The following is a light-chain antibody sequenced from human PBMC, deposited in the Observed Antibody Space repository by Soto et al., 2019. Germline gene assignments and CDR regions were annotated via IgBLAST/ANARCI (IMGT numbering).Light chain of an antibody. CDR1: QRMGSW. J-gene: IGKJ4*01. Sequence: DIQMTPYPSSVSASVGDRVTITCRASQRMGSWMAWYQQKPGKAPKLLIYATSSLPDGVPSRFSGSGSGTDFTLTISSLQPEDFAIYYCQQANSFPLTFGGGTKVDIK. V-gene: IGKV1-12*01. CDR2: ATS. CDR3: QQANSFPLT.